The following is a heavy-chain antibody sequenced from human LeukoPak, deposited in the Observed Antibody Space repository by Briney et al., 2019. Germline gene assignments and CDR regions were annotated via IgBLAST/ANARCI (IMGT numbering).Heavy chain of an antibody. CDR3: AKDLGDGDYVLDY. Sequence: GGSLRLSCAASGFTFSSYSMNWVRQAPGKGLEWVSSISSSSSYIYYADSVKGRFTISRDNAKNSLYLQMNSLRAEDTAVYYCAKDLGDGDYVLDYWGQGTLVTVSS. J-gene: IGHJ4*02. D-gene: IGHD4-17*01. CDR2: ISSSSSYI. V-gene: IGHV3-21*01. CDR1: GFTFSSYS.